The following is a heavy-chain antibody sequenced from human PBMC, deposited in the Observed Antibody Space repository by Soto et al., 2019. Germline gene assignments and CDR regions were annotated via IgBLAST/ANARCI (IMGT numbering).Heavy chain of an antibody. D-gene: IGHD6-25*01. CDR1: GGSISSYY. V-gene: IGHV4-4*07. CDR3: ARDAAGSDYYYYYGMDV. J-gene: IGHJ6*02. Sequence: PSETLSLTCTVSGGSISSYYWIWIRQPAGKGLEWIGRIYTSGSTNYNPSLKSRVTMSVDTSKNQFSLKLSSVTAADTAVYYCARDAAGSDYYYYYGMDVWGQGTTVTVSS. CDR2: IYTSGST.